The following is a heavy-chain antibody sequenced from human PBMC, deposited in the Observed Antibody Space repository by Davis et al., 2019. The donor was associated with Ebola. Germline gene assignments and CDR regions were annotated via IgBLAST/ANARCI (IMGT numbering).Heavy chain of an antibody. CDR3: ARDRGSSGGSRRYYYYGMDV. D-gene: IGHD6-19*01. V-gene: IGHV1-69*06. J-gene: IGHJ6*02. Sequence: AASVKVSCKASGYTFTGYYMHWVRQAPGQGLEWMGGIIPIFGTANYAQKFQGRVTITADKSTSTAYMELSSLRSEDTAVYYCARDRGSSGGSRRYYYYGMDVWGQGTTVTVSS. CDR2: IIPIFGTA. CDR1: GYTFTGYY.